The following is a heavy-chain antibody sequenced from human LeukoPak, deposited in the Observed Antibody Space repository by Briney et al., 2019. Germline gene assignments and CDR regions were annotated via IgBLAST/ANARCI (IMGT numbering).Heavy chain of an antibody. CDR2: ISGSGGST. CDR1: GFTFSSYA. V-gene: IGHV3-23*01. Sequence: QAGGSLRLSCAASGFTFSSYAMSWVRQAPGKGLEWVSAISGSGGSTYYADSVKGRFTISRDNSKNTLYLQMNSLRAEDTAVYYCAKDPLGNYYYYMDVWGKGTTVTVSS. J-gene: IGHJ6*03. CDR3: AKDPLGNYYYYMDV.